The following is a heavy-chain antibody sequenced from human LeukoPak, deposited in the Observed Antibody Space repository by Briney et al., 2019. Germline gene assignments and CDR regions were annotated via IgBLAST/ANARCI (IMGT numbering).Heavy chain of an antibody. CDR1: GGSFSGYY. V-gene: IGHV4-34*01. CDR2: INHSGST. D-gene: IGHD3-22*01. J-gene: IGHJ5*02. Sequence: MASETLSLTCAVYGGSFSGYYWSWIRQPPGKGLEWIGEINHSGSTNYNPSLKSRVTMSVDTSKNQFSLKLSSVTAADTAVYYCARAGTYYYDSSGPWGQGTLVTVSS. CDR3: ARAGTYYYDSSGP.